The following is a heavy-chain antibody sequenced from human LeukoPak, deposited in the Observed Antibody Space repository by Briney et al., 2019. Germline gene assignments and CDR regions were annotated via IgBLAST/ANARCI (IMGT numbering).Heavy chain of an antibody. CDR1: GYTLTELS. CDR2: FDPEDGET. D-gene: IGHD2-2*01. CDR3: ATAPGYCGTTSSKVPNFGY. J-gene: IGHJ4*02. Sequence: VASVKVSCKVSGYTLTELSMHWVRQAPGKGLEWMGGFDPEDGETIYAQKFQGRVTMTEDTSTDTAYMELSSLRSEDTAVYYCATAPGYCGTTSSKVPNFGYWGQGPLVTVSS. V-gene: IGHV1-24*01.